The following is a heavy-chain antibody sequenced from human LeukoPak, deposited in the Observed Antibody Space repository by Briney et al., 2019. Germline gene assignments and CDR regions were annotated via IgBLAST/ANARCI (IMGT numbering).Heavy chain of an antibody. CDR2: ISSSSSTI. CDR1: GFTFSSYS. Sequence: PGGSLRLSCAASGFTFSSYSMNWVRQAPGKGLEWVSYISSSSSTIYYADSVKGRFTISRDNAKNSLYLQMNSLRAEDTAVYYCARDLEGGLLRGGYWGQGTLVTVSS. V-gene: IGHV3-48*04. D-gene: IGHD3-10*01. J-gene: IGHJ4*02. CDR3: ARDLEGGLLRGGY.